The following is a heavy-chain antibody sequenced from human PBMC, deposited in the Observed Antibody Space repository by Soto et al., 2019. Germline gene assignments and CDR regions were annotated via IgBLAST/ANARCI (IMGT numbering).Heavy chain of an antibody. CDR1: GYTFTSYG. CDR2: ISAYNGNT. Sequence: ASVKVSCKASGYTFTSYGISWVRQAPGQGLEWMGWISAYNGNTNYAQKLQGRVTMTTDTSTSTAYMELRSLRSDDTAVYYCARPYGDYVLGYYFDYWGQGTLVTVSS. CDR3: ARPYGDYVLGYYFDY. V-gene: IGHV1-18*01. D-gene: IGHD4-17*01. J-gene: IGHJ4*02.